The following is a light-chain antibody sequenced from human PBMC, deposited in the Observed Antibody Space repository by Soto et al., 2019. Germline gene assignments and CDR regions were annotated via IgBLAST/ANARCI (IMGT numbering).Light chain of an antibody. CDR3: TSYTSSSTLEV. J-gene: IGLJ2*01. Sequence: QSVLTQPASVSGSPGQSITISCTGTSSNVGGYNYVSWYQQHPGKAHKLMIYDVSYRPSGVSNRFSGSKSGNTASLTISGLQAEDEADYYCTSYTSSSTLEVFGGGTKLTVL. CDR2: DVS. V-gene: IGLV2-14*01. CDR1: SSNVGGYNY.